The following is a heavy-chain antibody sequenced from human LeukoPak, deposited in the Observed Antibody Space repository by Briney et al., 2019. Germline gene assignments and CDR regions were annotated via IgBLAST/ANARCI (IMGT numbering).Heavy chain of an antibody. CDR3: SYGDFDH. Sequence: PGGSLRLSCAASGFTFSSYAMHWVRQAPGKGLEWVAVISYDGSNKYYADSVKGRFTISRDNSKNTLYLQMNSLRAEDTAVYYCSYGDFDHWGQGTLVTVSS. V-gene: IGHV3-30-3*01. D-gene: IGHD4-17*01. CDR2: ISYDGSNK. CDR1: GFTFSSYA. J-gene: IGHJ5*02.